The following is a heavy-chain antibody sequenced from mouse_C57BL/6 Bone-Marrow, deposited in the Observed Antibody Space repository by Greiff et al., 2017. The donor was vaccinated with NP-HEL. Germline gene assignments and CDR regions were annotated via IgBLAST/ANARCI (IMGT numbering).Heavy chain of an antibody. CDR1: GYAFTNYL. CDR2: INPGSGGT. Sequence: QVQLKQSGAELVRPGTSVKVSCKASGYAFTNYLIEWVKQRPGQGLEWIGVINPGSGGTNYNEKFKGKATLTADKSSSTAYMQLSSLTSEDSAVYFCATSLYYFDYWGQGTTLTVSS. CDR3: ATSLYYFDY. J-gene: IGHJ2*01. V-gene: IGHV1-54*01.